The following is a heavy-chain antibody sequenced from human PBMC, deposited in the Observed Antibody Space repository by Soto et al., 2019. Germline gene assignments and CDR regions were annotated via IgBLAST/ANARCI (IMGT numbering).Heavy chain of an antibody. D-gene: IGHD3-22*01. CDR3: ASSYYYDSSGYYEGGAFDI. CDR2: IYPGDSDT. CDR1: GYSFTSYW. J-gene: IGHJ3*02. Sequence: GESLKISCKGSGYSFTSYWIGWVRQMPGKGLEWMGIIYPGDSDTRYSPSFQGQVTISADKSISTAYLQWSSLKASDTAMCYCASSYYYDSSGYYEGGAFDIWGQGTMVTVSS. V-gene: IGHV5-51*01.